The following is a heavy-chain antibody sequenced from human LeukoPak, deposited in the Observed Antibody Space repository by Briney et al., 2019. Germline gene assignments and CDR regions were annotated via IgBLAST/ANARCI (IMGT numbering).Heavy chain of an antibody. V-gene: IGHV4-39*01. D-gene: IGHD4/OR15-4a*01. CDR1: GDSITSGAFY. Sequence: SETLSLTCNVSGDSITSGAFYWSWIRQSPGKGLEWIGNVYYSGSTQYNPSLRGRVSISMDKTKNQFSLNLNSVSVTDTAIYYCARRDYAAWFDPWGQGTLVTVSS. CDR2: VYYSGST. J-gene: IGHJ5*02. CDR3: ARRDYAAWFDP.